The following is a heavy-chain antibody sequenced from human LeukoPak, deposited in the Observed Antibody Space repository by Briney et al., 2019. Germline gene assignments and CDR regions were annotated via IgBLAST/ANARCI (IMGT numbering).Heavy chain of an antibody. CDR1: GFTFSDYY. D-gene: IGHD3-10*01. V-gene: IGHV3-11*04. J-gene: IGHJ6*03. Sequence: GGSLRLSCAASGFTFSDYYMSWIRQAPGKGLEWVSYISSSGSYIYYADSVKGRFTISRDNAKNSLYLQMNSLRAEDTAVYYCARVNRGGSYYYYYYMDVWGKGTTVTISS. CDR2: ISSSGSYI. CDR3: ARVNRGGSYYYYYYMDV.